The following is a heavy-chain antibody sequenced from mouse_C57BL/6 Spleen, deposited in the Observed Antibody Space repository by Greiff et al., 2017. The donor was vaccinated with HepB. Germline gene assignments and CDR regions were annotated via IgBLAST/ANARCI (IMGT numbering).Heavy chain of an antibody. Sequence: VQLQQSGPGLVKPSQSLSLTCSVTGYSITSGYYWNWIRQFPGNKLEWMGYISYDGSNNYNPSLKNRISITRDTSKNQFFLKLNSVTTEDTATYYCARAGYPYWYFDVWGTGTTVTVSS. V-gene: IGHV3-6*01. CDR2: ISYDGSN. CDR3: ARAGYPYWYFDV. CDR1: GYSITSGYY. J-gene: IGHJ1*03. D-gene: IGHD2-2*01.